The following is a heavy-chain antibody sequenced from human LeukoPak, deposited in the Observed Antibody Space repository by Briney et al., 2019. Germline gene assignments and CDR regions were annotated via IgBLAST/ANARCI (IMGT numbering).Heavy chain of an antibody. CDR3: ASARATMVTHTPFDS. J-gene: IGHJ4*02. Sequence: PSQTLSLTCTVSGGSISSGGYYWSWIRQHPGKGLEWIGYIHYSGSSYYNPSLRSRLTISVDTSRNQFSLILSSVSAADTAMYYCASARATMVTHTPFDSWGQGTLVTVSS. CDR1: GGSISSGGYY. V-gene: IGHV4-31*03. D-gene: IGHD4-23*01. CDR2: IHYSGSS.